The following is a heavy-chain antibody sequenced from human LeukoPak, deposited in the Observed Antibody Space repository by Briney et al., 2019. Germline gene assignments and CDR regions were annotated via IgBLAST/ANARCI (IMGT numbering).Heavy chain of an antibody. V-gene: IGHV5-51*01. J-gene: IGHJ4*02. CDR2: IYPGDSDT. CDR3: ARNAAMATPIDY. D-gene: IGHD5-18*01. Sequence: LWESLMISCKCSGYIFTSYWIGWVRQIPAKDLEWMGIIYPGDSDTRYSPSFQGQVTISAEKSISTAYLQWSSLKASDTAMYYCARNAAMATPIDYWGQGTLVTVSS. CDR1: GYIFTSYW.